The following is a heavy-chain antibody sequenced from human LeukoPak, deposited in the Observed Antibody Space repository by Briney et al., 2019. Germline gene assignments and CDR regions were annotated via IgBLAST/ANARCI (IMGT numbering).Heavy chain of an antibody. D-gene: IGHD6-13*01. CDR3: ARVGSSAYNWFDP. Sequence: PGGSLRLSCAASGFTFSDYYMSWIRQAPGKGLEWVSYISSSGSTIYYADSVKGRFTISRDNAKNSLHLQMNSLRAEDTAVYYCARVGSSAYNWFDPWGQGTLVTVSS. CDR2: ISSSGSTI. J-gene: IGHJ5*02. V-gene: IGHV3-11*01. CDR1: GFTFSDYY.